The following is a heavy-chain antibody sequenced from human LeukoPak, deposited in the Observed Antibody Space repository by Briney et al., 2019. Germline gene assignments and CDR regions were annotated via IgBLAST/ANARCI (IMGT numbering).Heavy chain of an antibody. D-gene: IGHD2-2*01. CDR2: INAGNGNT. V-gene: IGHV1-3*01. J-gene: IGHJ6*02. CDR3: ARGYCSSTSCYVDV. CDR1: GYTFTSYA. Sequence: ASVKVSCKASGYTFTSYAMHWVRQAPGQRLEWMGWINAGNGNTKYSQKLQGRVTITGDTSASTAYMELSSLRSEDTAVYYCARGYCSSTSCYVDVWGQGTTVT.